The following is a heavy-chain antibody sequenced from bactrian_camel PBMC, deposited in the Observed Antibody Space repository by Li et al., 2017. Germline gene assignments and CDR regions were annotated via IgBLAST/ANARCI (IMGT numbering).Heavy chain of an antibody. V-gene: IGHV3S1*01. J-gene: IGHJ6*01. D-gene: IGHD5*01. CDR2: IDTGDGST. CDR1: GYTFNTYS. CDR3: AAGQGVGWCLDVIRVGAEPDFDY. Sequence: HVQLVESGGGSVQAGGSVRLSCAASGYTFNTYSWFRQAPGQEREGVAAIDTGDGSTYYLNSVEGRFTISVDNAKNTLYLQINSRKPEDSATYYCAAGQGVGWCLDVIRVGAEPDFDYWGHGTQVTVS.